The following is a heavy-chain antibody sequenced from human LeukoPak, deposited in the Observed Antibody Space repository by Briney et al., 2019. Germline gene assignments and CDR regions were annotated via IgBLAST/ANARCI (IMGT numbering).Heavy chain of an antibody. J-gene: IGHJ4*02. CDR1: GFTFSRFG. D-gene: IGHD3-9*01. Sequence: PGRSLRLSCVASGFTFSRFGFHWVRQAPGKGLVWVARSNSDGSATIYADSVKGRFVISRDNSKNTLYLQMSSLRVEDTAMYYCAREWRGFEDYWGQGTLVTVSS. CDR3: AREWRGFEDY. V-gene: IGHV3-74*01. CDR2: SNSDGSAT.